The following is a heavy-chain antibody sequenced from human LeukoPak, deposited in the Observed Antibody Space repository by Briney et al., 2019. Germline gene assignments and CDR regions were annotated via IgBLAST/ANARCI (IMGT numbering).Heavy chain of an antibody. CDR3: ARVKGSSWYFSGWFDS. Sequence: GGSLRLSCAASGFTFSSYSMNWVRQAPGKGLEWVSPISSSSSYIYYADSVKGRFTISRDNAKNSLYLQMNSLRAEDTAVYYCARVKGSSWYFSGWFDSWGQGTLVTVSS. J-gene: IGHJ5*01. V-gene: IGHV3-21*01. D-gene: IGHD6-13*01. CDR2: ISSSSSYI. CDR1: GFTFSSYS.